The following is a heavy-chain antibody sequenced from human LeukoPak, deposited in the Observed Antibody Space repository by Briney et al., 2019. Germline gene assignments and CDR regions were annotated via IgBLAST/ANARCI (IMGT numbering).Heavy chain of an antibody. J-gene: IGHJ4*02. CDR1: GFTFSRYA. CDR3: VKDSSSGSYFDY. V-gene: IGHV3-64D*06. CDR2: ISSNGGST. D-gene: IGHD3-10*01. Sequence: GGSLRLSCSASGFTFSRYAMHWVRQAPGKGLGYVSAISSNGGSTYYADSVKGRFTISRDNSRNTLHLQMSSPRVEDTAVYYCVKDSSSGSYFDYWGQGTLVTVSS.